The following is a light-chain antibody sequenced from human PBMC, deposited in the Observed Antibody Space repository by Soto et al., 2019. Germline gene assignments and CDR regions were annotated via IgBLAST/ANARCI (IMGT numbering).Light chain of an antibody. Sequence: DIQMTQSPSSLSASVGDRVTITCRASQSISRYLNWYQQKPGKAPKLLIYAASTLQSGVPSRFSGSGSGTDFTLTISSLPPEDFATYYCHQSYSTLLFTFGPGTNVYI. CDR3: HQSYSTLLFT. CDR1: QSISRY. J-gene: IGKJ3*01. CDR2: AAS. V-gene: IGKV1-39*01.